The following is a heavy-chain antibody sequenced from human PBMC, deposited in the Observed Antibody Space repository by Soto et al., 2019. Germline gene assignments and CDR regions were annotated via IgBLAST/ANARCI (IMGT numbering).Heavy chain of an antibody. J-gene: IGHJ5*02. Sequence: PGESLKISCKGSGYSFTSYRISWVRQMPGKGLEWMGRIDPSDSYTNYSPSFQGHVTISADKSISTAYLQWSSLKASDTAMYYCARQYAMGANWFDPWGQGTLVTVSS. D-gene: IGHD2-8*01. V-gene: IGHV5-10-1*01. CDR3: ARQYAMGANWFDP. CDR1: GYSFTSYR. CDR2: IDPSDSYT.